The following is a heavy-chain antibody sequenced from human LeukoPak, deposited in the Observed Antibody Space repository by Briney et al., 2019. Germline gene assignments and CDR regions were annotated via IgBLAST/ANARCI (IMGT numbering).Heavy chain of an antibody. CDR1: GGSISSYY. Sequence: TSETLSLTCTVSGGSISSYYWSWIRQPAGKGLEWIGRIYASGSTNYNPSLKSRVTMSVDTSKNQFSLTLSSVPAADTAVYYCAARITAAGSFDPWGQGTLVTVSS. D-gene: IGHD6-13*01. V-gene: IGHV4-4*07. J-gene: IGHJ5*02. CDR3: AARITAAGSFDP. CDR2: IYASGST.